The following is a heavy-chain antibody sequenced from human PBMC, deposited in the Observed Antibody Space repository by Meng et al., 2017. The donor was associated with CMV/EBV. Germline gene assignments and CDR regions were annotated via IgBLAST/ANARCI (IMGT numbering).Heavy chain of an antibody. D-gene: IGHD2-2*01. Sequence: GGPLRLSCAASGFTFSSYAMHWVRQAPGKGLEWVAVISYDGSNKYYADSVKGRFTISRDNSKNTLYLQMNSLRAEDTAVYYCARGVVVPAAISVRVISVLGYYYYGMDVWGQGTTVTVSS. CDR3: ARGVVVPAAISVRVISVLGYYYYGMDV. CDR1: GFTFSSYA. V-gene: IGHV3-30*04. J-gene: IGHJ6*02. CDR2: ISYDGSNK.